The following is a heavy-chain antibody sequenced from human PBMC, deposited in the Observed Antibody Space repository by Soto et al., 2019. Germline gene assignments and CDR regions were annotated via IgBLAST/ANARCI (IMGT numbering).Heavy chain of an antibody. V-gene: IGHV4-30-4*01. Sequence: SETLSLTCTVSGGSISSGDYYWSWIRQPPGKGLEWIGYIYYSGSTYYNPSLKSRVTISVDTSKNQFSLKLSSVTAADTAVYYCARDRGFTIFGVVIPYGMDVWGQGTTVTVSS. CDR3: ARDRGFTIFGVVIPYGMDV. CDR2: IYYSGST. D-gene: IGHD3-3*01. CDR1: GGSISSGDYY. J-gene: IGHJ6*02.